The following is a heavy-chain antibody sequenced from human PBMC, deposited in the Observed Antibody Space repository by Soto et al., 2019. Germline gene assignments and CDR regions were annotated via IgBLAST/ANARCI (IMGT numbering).Heavy chain of an antibody. V-gene: IGHV4-59*01. CDR2: IYYSGST. CDR3: ARVGFGSSGYYYGFDY. D-gene: IGHD3-22*01. J-gene: IGHJ4*02. CDR1: GGSISSYY. Sequence: QVQLQESGPGLVKPSETLSLTCTVSGGSISSYYWSWIRQPPGQGLEWIGYIYYSGSTNYNPSLKSRVTISVDTSKNQFSLKLSSVTAADTAVYYCARVGFGSSGYYYGFDYWGQGTLVTVSS.